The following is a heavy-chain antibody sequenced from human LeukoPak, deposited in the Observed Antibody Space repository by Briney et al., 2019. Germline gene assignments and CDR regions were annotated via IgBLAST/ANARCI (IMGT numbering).Heavy chain of an antibody. D-gene: IGHD2-2*01. CDR2: INPDGSTT. J-gene: IGHJ4*02. V-gene: IGHV3-74*01. Sequence: GGSRRLSCAASGFTLSTYWMHWVRQAPGKGLVWVSRINPDGSTTTYADSVEGRFTISRDNAKNTLYLQMSSLRAEDTAVYYCARVGVGMYHFDHWGQGTLVTVSS. CDR3: ARVGVGMYHFDH. CDR1: GFTLSTYW.